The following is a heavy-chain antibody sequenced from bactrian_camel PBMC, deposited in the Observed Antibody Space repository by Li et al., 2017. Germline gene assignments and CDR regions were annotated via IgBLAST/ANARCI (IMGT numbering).Heavy chain of an antibody. D-gene: IGHD6*01. CDR3: MAERFGGLNVFMEYGGSW. J-gene: IGHJ4*01. CDR1: GGPGYNISADC. CDR2: IFFGGGST. Sequence: HVQLVESGGGSVQAGGSLRLSCAAAGGPGYNISADCMAWFRQVPGKEREAVAYIFFGGGSTHYPDSVKGRFTISHDKASNTVYLQMDNLKPEDTAMYQCMAERFGGLNVFMEYGGSWRGRGTQVTVS. V-gene: IGHV3-3*01.